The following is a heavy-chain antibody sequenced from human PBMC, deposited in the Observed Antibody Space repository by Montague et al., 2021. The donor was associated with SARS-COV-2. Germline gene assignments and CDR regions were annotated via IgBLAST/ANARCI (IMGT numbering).Heavy chain of an antibody. D-gene: IGHD3-10*01. CDR3: ARLGDGIVPSPILWLGPYYSFYSMDV. J-gene: IGHJ6*03. CDR1: GGSFSRYY. Sequence: SETLSLTCAVSGGSFSRYYWSWIRQPPGKGLEWIGEISQSGNTKYNPSLQSRVSISLDTSRNQFSLKVSSVTAADTAIYYCARLGDGIVPSPILWLGPYYSFYSMDVWGKGTTVTVSS. CDR2: ISQSGNT. V-gene: IGHV4-34*01.